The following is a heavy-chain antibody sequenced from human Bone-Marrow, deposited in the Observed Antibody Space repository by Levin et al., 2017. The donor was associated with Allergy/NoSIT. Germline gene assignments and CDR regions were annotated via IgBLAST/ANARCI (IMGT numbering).Heavy chain of an antibody. CDR3: AHELRWRQIDF. Sequence: ESGPTLVKPTETLTLTCSFSGFSLTTDEVGVGWIRRPPGKALEWLALVYWNDEKRYTPSLKTSLTITRVTSKNQVVLIMTNMSPADTGTYYCAHELRWRQIDFWGQGAPVTVSS. D-gene: IGHD5-24*01. J-gene: IGHJ4*02. CDR2: VYWNDEK. V-gene: IGHV2-5*01. CDR1: GFSLTTDEVG.